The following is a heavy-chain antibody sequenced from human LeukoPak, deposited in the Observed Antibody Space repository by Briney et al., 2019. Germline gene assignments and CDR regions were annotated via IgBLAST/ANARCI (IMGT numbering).Heavy chain of an antibody. J-gene: IGHJ6*03. CDR3: ARAPSKYDFWSGYHYYYMDV. D-gene: IGHD3-3*01. Sequence: GGSLRLSCAASGFTFSSYSMNWVRQAPGKGLEWVSSISSSSSYIYYADSVKGRFTISRDNAKNSLYLQMNSLRAEDTAVYYCARAPSKYDFWSGYHYYYMDVWGKGTTVTVSS. CDR2: ISSSSSYI. CDR1: GFTFSSYS. V-gene: IGHV3-21*01.